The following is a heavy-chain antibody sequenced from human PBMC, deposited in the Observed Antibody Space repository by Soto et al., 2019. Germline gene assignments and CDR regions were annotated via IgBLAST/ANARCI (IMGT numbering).Heavy chain of an antibody. CDR3: ARGLTYDYVWGSYRTHAFDY. V-gene: IGHV4-34*01. CDR2: INHSGST. CDR1: GGSFSGYY. D-gene: IGHD3-16*02. J-gene: IGHJ4*02. Sequence: SETLSLTCAVYGGSFSGYYWSWIRQPPGKGLEWIGEINHSGSTNYNPSLKSRVTTSVDTSKNQFSLKLSSVTAADTAVYYCARGLTYDYVWGSYRTHAFDYWGQGTLVTVSS.